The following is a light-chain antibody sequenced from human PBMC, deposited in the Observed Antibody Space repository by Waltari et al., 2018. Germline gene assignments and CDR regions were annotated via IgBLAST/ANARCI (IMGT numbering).Light chain of an antibody. V-gene: IGKV1-5*03. CDR1: QSISSW. CDR2: KAS. CDR3: QHYQLHSET. Sequence: DIQMSQSPSTLSASVGDSVTITCRASQSISSWLAWYQQKPGKAPMLLIYKASSLQSGVPSRFSGSGSGTEFTLTISSLQPDDFATYYCQHYQLHSETFGQGTKLEIK. J-gene: IGKJ2*01.